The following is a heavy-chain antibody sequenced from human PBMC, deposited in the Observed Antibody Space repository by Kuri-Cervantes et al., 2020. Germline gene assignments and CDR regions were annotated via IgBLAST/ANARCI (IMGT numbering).Heavy chain of an antibody. D-gene: IGHD2-15*01. V-gene: IGHV3-23*01. CDR2: ISGSGGST. CDR3: ARDQRGVVVAATPIDY. CDR1: GFTFSSYA. J-gene: IGHJ4*02. Sequence: GESLKISCAASGFTFSSYAMSWVRQAPGKGLEWVSAISGSGGSTYYADSVKGRFTISRDNSKNTLYLQMNCLRAEDTAVYYCARDQRGVVVAATPIDYWGQGTLVTVSS.